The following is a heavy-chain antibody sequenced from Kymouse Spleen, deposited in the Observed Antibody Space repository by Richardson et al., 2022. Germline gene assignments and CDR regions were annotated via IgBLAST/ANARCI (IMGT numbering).Heavy chain of an antibody. V-gene: IGHV3-30*18. Sequence: QVQLVESGGGVVQPGRSLRLSCAASGFTFSSYGMHWVRQAPGKGLEWVAVISYDGSNKYYADSVKGRFTISRDNSKNTLYLQMNSLRAEDTAVYYCAKSSIAAAGAFDIWGQGTMVTVSS. J-gene: IGHJ3*02. CDR3: AKSSIAAAGAFDI. D-gene: IGHD6-13*01. CDR1: GFTFSSYG. CDR2: ISYDGSNK.